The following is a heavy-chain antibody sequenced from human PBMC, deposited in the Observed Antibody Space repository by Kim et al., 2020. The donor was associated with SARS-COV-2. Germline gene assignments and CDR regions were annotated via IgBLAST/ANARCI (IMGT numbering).Heavy chain of an antibody. V-gene: IGHV4-34*01. J-gene: IGHJ4*02. D-gene: IGHD6-19*01. CDR3: ASTNGVPGIAVAGTSRGYFDY. CDR2: INHSGST. CDR1: GGSFSGYY. Sequence: SETLSLTCAVYGGSFSGYYWSWIRQPPGKGLEWIGEINHSGSTNYNPSLKSRVTISVDTSKNQFSLKLSSVTAADTAVYYCASTNGVPGIAVAGTSRGYFDYWGQGTLVTVSS.